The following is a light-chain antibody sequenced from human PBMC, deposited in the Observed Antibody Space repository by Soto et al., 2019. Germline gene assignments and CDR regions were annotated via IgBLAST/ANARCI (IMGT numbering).Light chain of an antibody. J-gene: IGKJ1*01. CDR2: GAS. Sequence: IVVTQSPATLSVSPGERATLSCRASQSVTSNLAWYQQKPGQAPRLLIYGASTRATGIPARFSGSGSGTEFTLTISSLQSEDFAVYYCQQYNNWPWTFGQGTNVDIK. CDR3: QQYNNWPWT. CDR1: QSVTSN. V-gene: IGKV3-15*01.